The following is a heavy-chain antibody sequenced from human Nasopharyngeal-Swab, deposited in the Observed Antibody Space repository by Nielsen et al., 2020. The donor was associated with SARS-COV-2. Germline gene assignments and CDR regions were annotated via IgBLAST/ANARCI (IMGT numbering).Heavy chain of an antibody. V-gene: IGHV1-46*01. CDR2: IHPTDGGT. CDR3: ARDGTYYYDRSGYPLQH. CDR1: GYIFTTHY. J-gene: IGHJ1*01. Sequence: ASVKVSCKASGYIFTTHYMHWVRQAPGQGLEWMGIIHPTDGGTSYAQKFQGRVTMTRDSSTTTFYMDLRSLRSEDTAVYYCARDGTYYYDRSGYPLQHWGQGTLVTVSS. D-gene: IGHD3-22*01.